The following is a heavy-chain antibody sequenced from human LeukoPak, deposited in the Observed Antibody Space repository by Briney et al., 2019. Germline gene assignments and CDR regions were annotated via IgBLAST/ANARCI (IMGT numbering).Heavy chain of an antibody. CDR1: GFTFDDYT. CDR3: AKDISGVSSSWATGAFDI. CDR2: ISWDGGST. Sequence: GGSLRLSCAASGFTFDDYTMHWVRQAPGKGLEWVSLISWDGGSTYYADSVKGRFTISRDNSKNSLYLQMNSLRTEDTALYYCAKDISGVSSSWATGAFDIWGQGTMVTVSS. V-gene: IGHV3-43*01. J-gene: IGHJ3*02. D-gene: IGHD6-13*01.